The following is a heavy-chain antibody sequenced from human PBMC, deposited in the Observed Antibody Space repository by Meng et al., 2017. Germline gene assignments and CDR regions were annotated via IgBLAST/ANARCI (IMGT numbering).Heavy chain of an antibody. V-gene: IGHV1-69*06. Sequence: SVKVSCKASGYTFTGYYMHWVRQAPGQGLEWMGGIIPIFGTANYAQKFQGRVTITADKSTSTAYMELSSLRSEDTAVYYCARVPGRSYYYYGMDVWGQGTTVTVSS. J-gene: IGHJ6*02. CDR2: IIPIFGTA. D-gene: IGHD1-14*01. CDR3: ARVPGRSYYYYGMDV. CDR1: GYTFTGYY.